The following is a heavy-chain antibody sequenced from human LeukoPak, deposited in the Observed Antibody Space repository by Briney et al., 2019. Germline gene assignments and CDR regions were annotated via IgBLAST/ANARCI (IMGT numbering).Heavy chain of an antibody. Sequence: LSLTCTVSGGSISSYYWSWIRQPPGKGLEWVSTISDSGGATYHADSVEGRFTISRDNAKNSLYLQMNSLRAEDTAVYYCARDRWAEGGYYFYYMDVWGKGTTVTVSS. J-gene: IGHJ6*03. CDR2: ISDSGGAT. CDR1: GGSISSYY. V-gene: IGHV3-11*04. CDR3: ARDRWAEGGYYFYYMDV. D-gene: IGHD1-26*01.